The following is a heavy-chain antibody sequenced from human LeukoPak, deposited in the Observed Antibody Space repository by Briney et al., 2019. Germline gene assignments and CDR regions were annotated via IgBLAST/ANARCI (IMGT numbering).Heavy chain of an antibody. Sequence: SQTLSLTCTVSGGSIASGSYYWSWIRQPAGKGLEWIGRIYTIGSTNYNPSLKSRASMALDTSKNQFSLNLSSVTAADTAAYFCARYSGGDRGFDYWGQGTLVTVSS. D-gene: IGHD2-21*02. CDR2: IYTIGST. J-gene: IGHJ4*02. CDR3: ARYSGGDRGFDY. CDR1: GGSIASGSYY. V-gene: IGHV4-61*02.